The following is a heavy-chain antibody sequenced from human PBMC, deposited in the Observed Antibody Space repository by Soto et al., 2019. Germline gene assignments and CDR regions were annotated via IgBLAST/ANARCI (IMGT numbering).Heavy chain of an antibody. V-gene: IGHV4-31*03. J-gene: IGHJ4*02. CDR2: IYYSGST. CDR3: ARVNTAMALDY. Sequence: SETLSLTCTVPGGSISSGGYYWIWIRQHPGKGLEWIGYIYYSGSTYYNPSLKSRVTISVDTSKNQFSLKLSSVTAADTAVYYCARVNTAMALDYWGQGTLVTVSS. CDR1: GGSISSGGYY. D-gene: IGHD5-18*01.